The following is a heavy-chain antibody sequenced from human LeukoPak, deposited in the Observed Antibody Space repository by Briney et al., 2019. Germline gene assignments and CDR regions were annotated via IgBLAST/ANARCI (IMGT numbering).Heavy chain of an antibody. J-gene: IGHJ5*02. Sequence: KPSETLSLTCTVSGGSISSSSYYWGWVRQPPGKGLEWIGSIYYSGNTYYNPSLKSRVTISVDTSKNQFSLKLSSVTAADTAVYYCARLYDFWSGDHNWFDPWGQGTLVTVSS. D-gene: IGHD3-3*01. CDR2: IYYSGNT. V-gene: IGHV4-39*01. CDR1: GGSISSSSYY. CDR3: ARLYDFWSGDHNWFDP.